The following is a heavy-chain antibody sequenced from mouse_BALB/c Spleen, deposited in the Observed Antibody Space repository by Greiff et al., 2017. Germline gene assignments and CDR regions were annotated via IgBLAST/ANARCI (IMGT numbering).Heavy chain of an antibody. V-gene: IGHV5-9-3*01. CDR3: ARRDDGSSWFAY. CDR1: GFTFSSYA. D-gene: IGHD2-3*01. Sequence: EVQLQESGGGLVKPGGSLKLSCAASGFTFSSYAMSWVRQTPEKRLEWVATISSGGSYTYYPDSVKGRFTISRDNAKNTLYLQMSSLRSEDTAMYYCARRDDGSSWFAYWGQGTLVTVSA. J-gene: IGHJ3*01. CDR2: ISSGGSYT.